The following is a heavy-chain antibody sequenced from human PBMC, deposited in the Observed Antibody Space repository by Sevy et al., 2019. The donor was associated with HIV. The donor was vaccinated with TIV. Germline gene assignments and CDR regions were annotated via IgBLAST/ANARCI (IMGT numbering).Heavy chain of an antibody. J-gene: IGHJ5*02. CDR3: ARAGYCSGGSCYSANWFDP. V-gene: IGHV1-18*01. CDR1: GYTFTSYG. Sequence: ASVKVSCKASGYTFTSYGISWVRQAPGQGLEWMGWISAYNGNTNYAQKLQDRVTMTTDTSTSTAYMELRSLRSDDTAVYYCARAGYCSGGSCYSANWFDPWGQGTLVTVSS. D-gene: IGHD2-15*01. CDR2: ISAYNGNT.